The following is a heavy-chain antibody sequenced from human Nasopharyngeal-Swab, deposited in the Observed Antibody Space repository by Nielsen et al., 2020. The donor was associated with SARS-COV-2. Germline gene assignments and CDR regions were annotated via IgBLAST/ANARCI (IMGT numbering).Heavy chain of an antibody. Sequence: GGSLRLSCAASGFSFSVYGMSWVRMAPGKGLEWVSGISRSGGSVDYAGAVKGRFTTSRDNSKNMVFLQMDSLRVEDTAVYYCVKGTTAPDIWGQGTLVTVSS. D-gene: IGHD1-7*01. CDR2: ISRSGGSV. J-gene: IGHJ4*02. CDR3: VKGTTAPDI. V-gene: IGHV3-23*01. CDR1: GFSFSVYG.